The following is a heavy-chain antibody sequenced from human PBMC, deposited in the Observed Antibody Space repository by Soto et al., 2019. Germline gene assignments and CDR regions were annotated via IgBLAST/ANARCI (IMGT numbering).Heavy chain of an antibody. V-gene: IGHV1-2*02. CDR2: INPETGGT. D-gene: IGHD2-2*01. J-gene: IGHJ6*02. Sequence: GASVKVSCKDSGYTFTGYYVHWVREAPGQGLEWMGWINPETGGTSYAQKFQGRVTLSRDTSINTAYLELSRLRFDDAAVYFCARERYQVISDGMDVWGQGTTVTVSS. CDR3: ARERYQVISDGMDV. CDR1: GYTFTGYY.